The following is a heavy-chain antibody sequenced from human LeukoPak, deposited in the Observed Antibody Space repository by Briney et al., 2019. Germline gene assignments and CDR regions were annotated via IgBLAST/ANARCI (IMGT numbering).Heavy chain of an antibody. CDR2: INHSGST. CDR3: ARGPGGDYGSGSYYNHLPFDY. Sequence: PSETLSLTCAVYGGSFSGYYWSWIRQPPGKGLEWIGEINHSGSTNYNPSLKSRVTISVDTSKNQFSLKLSSVTAADTAVYYCARGPGGDYGSGSYYNHLPFDYWGQGTLVTVSS. CDR1: GGSFSGYY. D-gene: IGHD3-10*01. J-gene: IGHJ4*02. V-gene: IGHV4-34*01.